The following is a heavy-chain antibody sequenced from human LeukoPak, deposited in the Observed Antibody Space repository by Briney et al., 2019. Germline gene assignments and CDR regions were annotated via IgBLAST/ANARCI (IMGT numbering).Heavy chain of an antibody. CDR1: GGSISSGDYY. Sequence: SETLSLTCTVSGGSISSGDYYWSWIRQPPGKGLEWIGYIYYSGSTYYNPSLKSRVTISVDTSKNQFSLKLSSVTAADTAVYYCAGDNRQAYCGGDCYNAFDIWGQGTMVTVSS. CDR2: IYYSGST. D-gene: IGHD2-21*02. CDR3: AGDNRQAYCGGDCYNAFDI. V-gene: IGHV4-30-4*01. J-gene: IGHJ3*02.